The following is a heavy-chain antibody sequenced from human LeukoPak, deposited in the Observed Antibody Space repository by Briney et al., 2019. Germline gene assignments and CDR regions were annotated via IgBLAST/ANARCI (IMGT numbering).Heavy chain of an antibody. D-gene: IGHD3-9*01. J-gene: IGHJ4*02. V-gene: IGHV4-59*01. CDR3: ARGRFDIVSGYYADY. CDR2: IYYSGTT. Sequence: SETLSLTCTVPGGSMSSYYWNWIRQPPRKGLEWIAYIYYSGTTNYNPSLKSRVTISVDASRKHFSLKLTSVTAADTAVYYCARGRFDIVSGYYADYWGQGTLVTVSS. CDR1: GGSMSSYY.